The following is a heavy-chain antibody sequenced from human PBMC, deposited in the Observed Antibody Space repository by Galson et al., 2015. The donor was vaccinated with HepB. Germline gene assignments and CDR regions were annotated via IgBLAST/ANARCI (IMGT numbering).Heavy chain of an antibody. CDR1: GFTFSDYS. Sequence: SLRLSCAASGFTFSDYSMNWARQAPGKGLEWVSSINSNGNYIYYADSMKGRFTISRDNAKNSLFLQMNSLRGEDTAVYYCARGRDYGDSPGFDPWGQGVLVTVSS. V-gene: IGHV3-21*01. D-gene: IGHD4-17*01. CDR2: INSNGNYI. CDR3: ARGRDYGDSPGFDP. J-gene: IGHJ5*02.